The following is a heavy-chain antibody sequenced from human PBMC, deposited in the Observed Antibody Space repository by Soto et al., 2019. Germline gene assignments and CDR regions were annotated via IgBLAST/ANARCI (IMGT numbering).Heavy chain of an antibody. D-gene: IGHD2-21*01. CDR2: ISYDGYNA. V-gene: IGHV3-30-3*01. Sequence: GGSLRLSCAASGFDFSTHVVHWVRQAPGQGLEWVAVISYDGYNAYYADSVKGRFTISRDNTKSSLFLQMNSLGVEDTAVYYCARGGGGGLFEHWGQGVLVTVSS. J-gene: IGHJ4*02. CDR3: ARGGGGGLFEH. CDR1: GFDFSTHV.